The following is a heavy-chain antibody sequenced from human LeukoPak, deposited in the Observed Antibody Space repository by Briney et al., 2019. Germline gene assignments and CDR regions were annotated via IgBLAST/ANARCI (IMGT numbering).Heavy chain of an antibody. J-gene: IGHJ3*02. CDR3: ARDSGLGYSSAFDI. CDR2: IYSGGST. Sequence: PGGSLRLSCAASGFTFSSYAMSWVRQAPGKGLEWVSVIYSGGSTYYADSVKGRFTISRDNSKNTLYLQMNSLRAEDTAVYYCARDSGLGYSSAFDIWGQGTMVTVSS. CDR1: GFTFSSYA. V-gene: IGHV3-66*01. D-gene: IGHD5-18*01.